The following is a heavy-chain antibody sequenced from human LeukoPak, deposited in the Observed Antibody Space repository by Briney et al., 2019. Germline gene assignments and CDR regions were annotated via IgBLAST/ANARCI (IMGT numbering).Heavy chain of an antibody. V-gene: IGHV3-48*03. D-gene: IGHD6-19*01. CDR2: ISSSGRKI. CDR3: ARVGRNGWDFDH. Sequence: GGSLRLSCAASGFSFSSYEMNWVRQAPGKGLEWISFISSSGRKIYYTDSVKGRFTISRDNAKNSLYLQMSILRAEDTALYYCARVGRNGWDFDHWGQGTLVTVSS. CDR1: GFSFSSYE. J-gene: IGHJ4*02.